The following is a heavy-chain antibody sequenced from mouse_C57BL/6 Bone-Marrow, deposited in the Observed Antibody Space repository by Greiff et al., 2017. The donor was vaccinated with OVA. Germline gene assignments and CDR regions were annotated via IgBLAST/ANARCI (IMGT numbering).Heavy chain of an antibody. Sequence: VQLQQPGAELVKPGASVKLSCKASGYTFTSYWMHWVKQRPGQGLEWIGMIHPNSGSTNYNEKFKSKATLTVDKSSSTAYMQLSSLTSEDSAVYYCARYYYGSSYKAMDYWGQGTSVTVSS. CDR1: GYTFTSYW. D-gene: IGHD1-1*01. CDR3: ARYYYGSSYKAMDY. CDR2: IHPNSGST. J-gene: IGHJ4*01. V-gene: IGHV1-64*01.